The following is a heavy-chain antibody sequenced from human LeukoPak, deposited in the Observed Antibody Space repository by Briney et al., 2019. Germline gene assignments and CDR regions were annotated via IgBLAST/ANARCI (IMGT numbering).Heavy chain of an antibody. D-gene: IGHD6-19*01. CDR1: GDSMTTFD. Sequence: SETLSLTCSVSGDSMTTFDWSWIRQPARKGLEWVGQVFTSGTTAYSASLKSRLTISLDKSNNQVSLKLISVTAADTAVYYCARHSPTGWYYFDSWGQGALVIVSS. J-gene: IGHJ4*02. V-gene: IGHV4-4*07. CDR3: ARHSPTGWYYFDS. CDR2: VFTSGTT.